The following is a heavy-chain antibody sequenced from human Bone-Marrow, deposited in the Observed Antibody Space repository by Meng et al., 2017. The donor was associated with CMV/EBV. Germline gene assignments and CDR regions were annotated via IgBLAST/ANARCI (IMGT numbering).Heavy chain of an antibody. CDR3: ARLRFLEWLSL. V-gene: IGHV3-7*01. J-gene: IGHJ4*02. Sequence: GESLTISGAASGFTFSSYWMSWVRQAPGKGLEWVANIKQDGSEKYYVDSVKGRFTISRDNAKNSLYLQMNSLRAEDTAVYYCARLRFLEWLSLWGQGPLVTVSS. CDR1: GFTFSSYW. CDR2: IKQDGSEK. D-gene: IGHD3-3*01.